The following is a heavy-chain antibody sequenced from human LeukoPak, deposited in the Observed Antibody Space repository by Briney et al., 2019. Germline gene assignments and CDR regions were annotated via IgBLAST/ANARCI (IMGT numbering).Heavy chain of an antibody. Sequence: PGGSLRLSCAASGFTFSSYAMSWVRQAPGKGLEWVSAISGSGGSTYYADSVKGRFTISRDNSKNTLYLQMNSLRAEDTAVYYCAEDRSSGWYFDYWGQGTLVTVSS. CDR3: AEDRSSGWYFDY. J-gene: IGHJ4*02. V-gene: IGHV3-23*01. CDR2: ISGSGGST. CDR1: GFTFSSYA. D-gene: IGHD6-19*01.